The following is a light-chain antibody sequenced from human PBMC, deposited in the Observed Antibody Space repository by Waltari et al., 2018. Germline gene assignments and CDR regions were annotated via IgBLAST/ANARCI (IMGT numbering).Light chain of an antibody. CDR3: SSYTSSSTLVV. V-gene: IGLV2-18*02. CDR2: EVS. J-gene: IGLJ2*01. Sequence: QSALTQPPSVSGSPGQSVTISCTGTSSDVGSYNRVSWYQQPPGTAPKLMIYEVSNRPSGVPGRIHGSKSGNTASLTSSGLQAEDEADYYCSSYTSSSTLVVFGGGTKLTVL. CDR1: SSDVGSYNR.